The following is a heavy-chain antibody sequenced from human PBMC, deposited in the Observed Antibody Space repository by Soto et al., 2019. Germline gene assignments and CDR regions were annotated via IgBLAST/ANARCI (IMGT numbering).Heavy chain of an antibody. CDR1: GFTFSTYG. V-gene: IGHV3-30*18. J-gene: IGHJ4*02. CDR3: AKESLDDGGYESFEY. Sequence: QVQLVESGGGVVQPGRSLRLSCAASGFTFSTYGMHWVRQAPGKGLEWVAVISDDGSNKYYADSVKGRFTISRDNSKNTLYLQMNSLRAEDTAVYYCAKESLDDGGYESFEYWGQGTLVTVSS. D-gene: IGHD5-12*01. CDR2: ISDDGSNK.